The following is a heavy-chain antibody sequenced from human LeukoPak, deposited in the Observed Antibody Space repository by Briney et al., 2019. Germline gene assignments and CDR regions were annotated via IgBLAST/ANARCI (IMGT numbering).Heavy chain of an antibody. V-gene: IGHV4-39*01. J-gene: IGHJ3*02. CDR1: GGSISSSSYY. CDR3: ARPMRNAFDI. Sequence: PSETLSLTCTVSGGSISSSSYYWGWIRQPPGKGLEWTGNIYYNGSTNYNPSLKSRATISADTSKNQFSLKLSSVTAADTAVYYCARPMRNAFDIWGQGTMVTVSS. CDR2: IYYNGST.